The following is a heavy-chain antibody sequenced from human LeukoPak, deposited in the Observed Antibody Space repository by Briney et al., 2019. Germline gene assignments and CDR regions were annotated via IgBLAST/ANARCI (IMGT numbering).Heavy chain of an antibody. CDR3: ARVRSAVVVPAATDY. Sequence: GGSLRLSCAASGFTFSNYGMSWVRQAPGKGLEWVSVISGSGGTTYYADSVKGRFTISRDNAKNSLYLQMNSLRAEDTAVYYCARVRSAVVVPAATDYWGQGTLVTVSS. CDR1: GFTFSNYG. D-gene: IGHD2-2*01. CDR2: ISGSGGTT. V-gene: IGHV3-23*01. J-gene: IGHJ4*02.